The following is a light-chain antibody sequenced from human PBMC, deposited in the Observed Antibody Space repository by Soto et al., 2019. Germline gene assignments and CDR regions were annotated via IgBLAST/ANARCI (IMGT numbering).Light chain of an antibody. V-gene: IGKV1-5*02. CDR2: DAS. Sequence: DIRRTRPPSTFSAFVGDGFPIICRASKGISSRLAWYQQKPGKAPKLLIYDASSLESGVPSRFSGSGSGTEFTLTISSLQPDDFATYYCQQYNSYSITFGQGTRLEIK. CDR1: KGISSR. J-gene: IGKJ5*01. CDR3: QQYNSYSIT.